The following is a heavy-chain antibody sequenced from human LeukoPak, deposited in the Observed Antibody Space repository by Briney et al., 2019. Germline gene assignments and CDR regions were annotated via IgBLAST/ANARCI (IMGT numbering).Heavy chain of an antibody. Sequence: GGSLRLSCAASGFTFSNYWMNWVRQAPGEGLEWVANIKEDGSEKYYVDSVKGRFTISRDNAKNSLYLQMDSLRAEDTAVYYCANFLFSSGSYYNHWGQGTLVTVSS. CDR3: ANFLFSSGSYYNH. V-gene: IGHV3-7*05. D-gene: IGHD3-10*01. J-gene: IGHJ5*02. CDR2: IKEDGSEK. CDR1: GFTFSNYW.